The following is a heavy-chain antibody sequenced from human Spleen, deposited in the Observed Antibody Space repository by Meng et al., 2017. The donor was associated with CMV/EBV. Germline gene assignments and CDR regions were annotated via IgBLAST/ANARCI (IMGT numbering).Heavy chain of an antibody. Sequence: ASVQVSRKVYGSTFISHGISWVRQAPGQGLEWMGWISGYSGKTNEAQKFRGRVTMTRDTSTSTVYLELRSLTSDDTAMYYCVRDARHDGGHDTNWFDPWGQGTLVTVSS. D-gene: IGHD1-1*01. CDR3: VRDARHDGGHDTNWFDP. V-gene: IGHV1-18*01. CDR1: GSTFISHG. CDR2: ISGYSGKT. J-gene: IGHJ5*02.